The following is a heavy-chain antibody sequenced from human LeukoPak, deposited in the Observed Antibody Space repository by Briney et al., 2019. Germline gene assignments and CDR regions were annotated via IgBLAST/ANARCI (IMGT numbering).Heavy chain of an antibody. J-gene: IGHJ4*02. V-gene: IGHV1-2*02. CDR3: ARGKGGWSKRVLDY. Sequence: GASVKVSCKASGFTFTGYYIHWVRQAPGQGLEWMGYINPHSGGTSSPQKFQGRVTMTRNTSISTAYMELSSLRSEDTAVYYCARGKGGWSKRVLDYWGQGTLVTVSS. CDR2: INPHSGGT. CDR1: GFTFTGYY. D-gene: IGHD2-15*01.